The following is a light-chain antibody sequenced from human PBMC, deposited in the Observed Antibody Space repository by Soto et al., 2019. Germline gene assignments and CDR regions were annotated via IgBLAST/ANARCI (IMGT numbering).Light chain of an antibody. V-gene: IGLV2-8*01. CDR2: EVT. Sequence: QSALTQPPSASGSPGQSVTISCTGTSSDVGSYNFVSWYQQHPGKAPKLLIYEVTKRPSGVPDRFSGSKSANTASLTVSGLQAEDEAEYFCSSYTGDRDPDVFGTGTKLTVL. CDR1: SSDVGSYNF. J-gene: IGLJ1*01. CDR3: SSYTGDRDPDV.